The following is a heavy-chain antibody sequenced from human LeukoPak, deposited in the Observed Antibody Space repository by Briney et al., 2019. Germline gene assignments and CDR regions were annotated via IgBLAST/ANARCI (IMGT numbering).Heavy chain of an antibody. CDR3: AKGGATDRSLDY. CDR2: IKQDGSEK. J-gene: IGHJ4*02. CDR1: GFTFSDYY. Sequence: GGSLRLSCAASGFTFSDYYMSWIRQAPGKGLEWVANIKQDGSEKYYVDSVKGRFTISRDNSKNTLYLQMNSLRAEDTTVYYCAKGGATDRSLDYWGQGTLVTVSS. D-gene: IGHD1-26*01. V-gene: IGHV3-7*03.